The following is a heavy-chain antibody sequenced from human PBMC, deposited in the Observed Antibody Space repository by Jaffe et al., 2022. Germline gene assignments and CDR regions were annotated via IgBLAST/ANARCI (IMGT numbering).Heavy chain of an antibody. CDR3: AKGMGCSGGSCYPRGAFDI. CDR2: ISGSGGST. D-gene: IGHD2-15*01. J-gene: IGHJ3*02. Sequence: EVQLLESGGGLVQPGGSLRLSCAASGFTFSSYAMSWVRQAPGKGLEWVSAISGSGGSTYYADSVKGRFTISRDNSKNTLYLQMNSLRAEDTAVYYCAKGMGCSGGSCYPRGAFDIWGQGTMVTVSS. V-gene: IGHV3-23*01. CDR1: GFTFSSYA.